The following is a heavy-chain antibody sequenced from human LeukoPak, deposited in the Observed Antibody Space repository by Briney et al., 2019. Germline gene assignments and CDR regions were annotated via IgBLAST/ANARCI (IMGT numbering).Heavy chain of an antibody. J-gene: IGHJ3*02. Sequence: GESLKISCKGSGYSFTSYWIGWVRQMPGKGLEWMGIIYPGDSDIRYSPSFQGQVTISADKSISTAYLQWSSLKASDTAIYYCARHTQRGSWESGFDIWGQGTMVTVSS. CDR1: GYSFTSYW. D-gene: IGHD6-13*01. CDR3: ARHTQRGSWESGFDI. V-gene: IGHV5-51*01. CDR2: IYPGDSDI.